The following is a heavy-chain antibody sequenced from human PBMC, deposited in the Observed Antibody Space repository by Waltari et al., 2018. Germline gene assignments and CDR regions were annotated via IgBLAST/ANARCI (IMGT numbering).Heavy chain of an antibody. V-gene: IGHV4-30-4*01. CDR3: ARDFQDYGDSYNWFDP. D-gene: IGHD4-17*01. Sequence: QVQMQESGPGLVKPSQTLSLTCTVTGGSISSPDYYWRWIRQTPGKGLEWIGYIYYSGTTYYNPSLKSRTTISVDTSKNQFSLKMRSVTAADTAVYFCARDFQDYGDSYNWFDPWGQGTLVTVSS. J-gene: IGHJ5*02. CDR1: GGSISSPDYY. CDR2: IYYSGTT.